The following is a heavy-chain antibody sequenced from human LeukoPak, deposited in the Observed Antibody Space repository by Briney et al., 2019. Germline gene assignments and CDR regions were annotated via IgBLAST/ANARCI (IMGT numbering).Heavy chain of an antibody. CDR2: IYYSEST. D-gene: IGHD4-11*01. Sequence: SETLSLTCTFSGGSISTYYWSWVRQPPGKGLQWIGYIYYSESTNYNPSLKSRVSISLNTSKNQFSLRLRSVTAADTAVYYCARRVAVGNYFDPWGQGTLVTVSS. CDR3: ARRVAVGNYFDP. J-gene: IGHJ5*02. CDR1: GGSISTYY. V-gene: IGHV4-59*08.